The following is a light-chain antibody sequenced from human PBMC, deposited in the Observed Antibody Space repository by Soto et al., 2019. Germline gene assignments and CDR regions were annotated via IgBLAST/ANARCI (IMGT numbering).Light chain of an antibody. J-gene: IGKJ1*01. CDR1: QSISSW. CDR2: KAS. Sequence: DIQMTQSPSTLSASVGDRVTITCRASQSISSWLAWYQQKPGKAPKLLIYKASSLESGVPSRLSGSGSGTEFTLTISSLQTDDFATYYCQQYNSYSRTWTFGQGTKV. CDR3: QQYNSYSRTWT. V-gene: IGKV1-5*03.